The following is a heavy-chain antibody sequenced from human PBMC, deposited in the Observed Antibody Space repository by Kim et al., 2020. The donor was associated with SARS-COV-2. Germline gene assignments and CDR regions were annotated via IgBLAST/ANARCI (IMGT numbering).Heavy chain of an antibody. CDR1: GGSFSSFH. CDR3: ARGRAGVVPAPILGLGPHYDYFIMDV. CDR2: INHSGGI. Sequence: SETLSLTCAVSGGSFSSFHWSWIRQSPGKGLEWVGEINHSGGINHNQSLKSRLTISMDTSNNQFSLKLTSVTAADTAFYYCARGRAGVVPAPILGLGPHYDYFIMDVWGHGPTVT. J-gene: IGHJ6*02. V-gene: IGHV4-34*01. D-gene: IGHD2-2*02.